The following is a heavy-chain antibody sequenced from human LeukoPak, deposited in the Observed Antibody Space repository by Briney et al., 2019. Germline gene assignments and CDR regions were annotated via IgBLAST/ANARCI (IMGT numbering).Heavy chain of an antibody. CDR2: IIPILGIA. CDR3: ARRGRASTDAFDI. Sequence: ASVKVSCKASGGTFSSYAISWVRQAPGQGLEWMGRIIPILGIANYAQKFQGRVTITADKSTSTAYMELRSLRSEDTAVYYCARRGRASTDAFDIWGQGTMVTVSS. J-gene: IGHJ3*02. CDR1: GGTFSSYA. V-gene: IGHV1-69*04. D-gene: IGHD1-1*01.